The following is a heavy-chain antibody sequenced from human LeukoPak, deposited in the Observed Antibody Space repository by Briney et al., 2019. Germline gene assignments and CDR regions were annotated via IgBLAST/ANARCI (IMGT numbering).Heavy chain of an antibody. CDR3: ARYYYDSSGYQFDY. CDR1: GGSISSYY. D-gene: IGHD3-22*01. V-gene: IGHV4-59*01. J-gene: IGHJ4*02. Sequence: SETLSLTCTVSGGSISSYYWSWIRQPPGKGLEWIGYIYYSGSTNYNSSLQSRVTISVDTSKSQFSLKLNSVTAADTAVYYCARYYYDSSGYQFDYWGQGTLVTVPS. CDR2: IYYSGST.